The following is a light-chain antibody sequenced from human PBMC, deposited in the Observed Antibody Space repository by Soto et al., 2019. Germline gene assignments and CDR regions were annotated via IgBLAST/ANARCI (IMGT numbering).Light chain of an antibody. CDR1: QGISSY. Sequence: NQLTQSPSSLSASVGDRVTITCRASQGISSYLAWYQQKPGKAPKLLIYAASTLQSGVPSRFSGSGSGTDFTLTISSLQPEDFATYYCQQLNSYPLPFGQGTRLEIK. J-gene: IGKJ5*01. V-gene: IGKV1-9*01. CDR2: AAS. CDR3: QQLNSYPLP.